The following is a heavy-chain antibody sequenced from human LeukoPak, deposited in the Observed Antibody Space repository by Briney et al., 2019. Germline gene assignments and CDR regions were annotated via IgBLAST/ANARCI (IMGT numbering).Heavy chain of an antibody. J-gene: IGHJ4*02. CDR2: IYHSGST. V-gene: IGHV4-30-2*01. Sequence: SETLSLTCTVSGGSISSGGYYWSWIRQPPGRGLEWIGYIYHSGSTYYNPSLKSRVTISVDRSKNQFSLKLSSMTAADTAVYYCARANYYYDSSGYKYYFDYWGQGTLVTVSS. CDR1: GGSISSGGYY. CDR3: ARANYYYDSSGYKYYFDY. D-gene: IGHD3-22*01.